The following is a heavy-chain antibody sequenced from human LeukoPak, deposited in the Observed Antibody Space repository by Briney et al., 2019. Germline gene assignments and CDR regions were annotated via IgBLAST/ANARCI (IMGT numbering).Heavy chain of an antibody. J-gene: IGHJ4*02. V-gene: IGHV1-8*01. CDR2: MNPNSGNT. CDR1: GYTFTSYX. D-gene: IGHD3-22*01. Sequence: SGYTFTSYXXNWVRQATGQXXEWMGWMNPNSGNTGYAQKFQGRVTMTRNTSISTAYMELSSLRSEDTAVYYCARELSDSSGPDYWGQGTLVTVSS. CDR3: ARELSDSSGPDY.